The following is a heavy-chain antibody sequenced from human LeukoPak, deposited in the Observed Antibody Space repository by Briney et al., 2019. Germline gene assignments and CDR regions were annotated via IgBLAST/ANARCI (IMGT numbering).Heavy chain of an antibody. CDR1: GFTVSSTY. CDR3: AREGYSGSDY. J-gene: IGHJ4*02. V-gene: IGHV3-53*01. CDR2: IYSGGST. D-gene: IGHD1-26*01. Sequence: GGSLRLSCAASGFTVSSTYMSWVRQAPGKGLEWVSLIYSGGSTYYADSVKGRFTISRDNSKNTLYLQMNSLGAEDTAVYYCAREGYSGSDYWGQGTLVTVSS.